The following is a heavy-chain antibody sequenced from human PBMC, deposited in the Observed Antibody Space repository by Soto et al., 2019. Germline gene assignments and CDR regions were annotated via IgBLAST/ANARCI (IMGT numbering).Heavy chain of an antibody. V-gene: IGHV3-73*01. Sequence: PGGSLRLSCAASGFTFSNSVMRWVRQASGKGLEWVGRIRSKANSYATAYAASVKGRFTISRDDSKNTAYLQMNSLKTEDTAVYYCTSHPSSGYKSGYGMDVWGQGTTVTVSS. CDR2: IRSKANSYAT. CDR3: TSHPSSGYKSGYGMDV. J-gene: IGHJ6*02. D-gene: IGHD6-19*01. CDR1: GFTFSNSV.